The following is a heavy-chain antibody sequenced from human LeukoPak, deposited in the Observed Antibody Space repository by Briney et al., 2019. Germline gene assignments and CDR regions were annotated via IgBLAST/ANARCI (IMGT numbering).Heavy chain of an antibody. CDR3: ARQLRYCSSTSGYADKVDY. V-gene: IGHV4-39*01. J-gene: IGHJ4*02. CDR1: GGSISSSSYY. CDR2: IYYSGST. Sequence: SETLSLTCTVSGGSISSSSYYWGWIRPPPGKGLEWIGSIYYSGSTYYNPSLKSRVTQSVDTSKNHFSLKLSSVPGADSVVYYCARQLRYCSSTSGYADKVDYWGQGNLVTVSS. D-gene: IGHD2-2*01.